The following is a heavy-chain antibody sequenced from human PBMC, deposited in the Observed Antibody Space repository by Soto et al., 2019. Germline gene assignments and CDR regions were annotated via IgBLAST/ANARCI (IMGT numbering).Heavy chain of an antibody. J-gene: IGHJ4*02. CDR2: INSNAGVI. D-gene: IGHD6-25*01. V-gene: IGHV3-48*02. Sequence: PGGSLTLSCAVSGFSFSDYNMNWVRQAPGKGLEWVAYINSNAGVIYYADSVRGRFTISRDNAKNSVYLQMNSLSDGDTAVYYCARDGPIAAAVTPKPYYFEYWGRGTLVTVSS. CDR1: GFSFSDYN. CDR3: ARDGPIAAAVTPKPYYFEY.